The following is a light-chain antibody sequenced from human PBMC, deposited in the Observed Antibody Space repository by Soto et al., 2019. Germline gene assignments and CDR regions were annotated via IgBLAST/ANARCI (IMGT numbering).Light chain of an antibody. CDR1: QGISDW. CDR2: AAS. V-gene: IGKV1-12*01. J-gene: IGKJ1*01. Sequence: DIPMTQSPSSVSASVGDRVTITCRASQGISDWLAWYQQKPGKAPELLIFAASTLRSGVPSRFSGRGSGTDFTLTISSLQPEDFATYYCQQANSFPHTFGQGTKVEI. CDR3: QQANSFPHT.